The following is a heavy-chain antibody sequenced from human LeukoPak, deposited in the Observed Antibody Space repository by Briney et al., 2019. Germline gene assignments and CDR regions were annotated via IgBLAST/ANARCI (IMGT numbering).Heavy chain of an antibody. CDR1: GFTFSSYS. V-gene: IGHV3-21*01. CDR3: ATEYYYDSSGYHDAFGI. D-gene: IGHD3-22*01. CDR2: ISSSSSYI. Sequence: GGSLRLSCAASGFTFSSYSMNWVRQAPGKGLEWVSSISSSSSYIYYADSVKGRFTISRDNAKNSLYLQMNSLRAEDTAVYYCATEYYYDSSGYHDAFGIWGQGTMVTVSS. J-gene: IGHJ3*02.